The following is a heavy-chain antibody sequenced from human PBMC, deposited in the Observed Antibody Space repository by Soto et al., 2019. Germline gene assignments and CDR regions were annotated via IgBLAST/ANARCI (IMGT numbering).Heavy chain of an antibody. CDR2: IYYSGST. J-gene: IGHJ3*02. CDR3: EVAVAGYPSVAFDI. D-gene: IGHD6-19*01. Sequence: SETLSPTCTVSGGSISSSSYYWGWIRQPPGKGLEWIGSIYYSGSTYYNPSLKSRVTISVDTSKNQFSLKLSSVTAADTAVYYCEVAVAGYPSVAFDIWGQGTMVTVSS. CDR1: GGSISSSSYY. V-gene: IGHV4-39*01.